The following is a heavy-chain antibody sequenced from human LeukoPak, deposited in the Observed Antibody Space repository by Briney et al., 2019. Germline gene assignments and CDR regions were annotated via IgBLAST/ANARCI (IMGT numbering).Heavy chain of an antibody. CDR1: GSTFSSYS. D-gene: IGHD3-22*01. Sequence: GGSLRLSCAASGSTFSSYSMNWVRQAPGKGLEWVSSISSSSSYIYYADSVKGRFTISRDNAKNSLYLQMNSLRAEDTAVYYCASASRHYYDSSGPPDYWGQGTLVTVSS. V-gene: IGHV3-21*01. J-gene: IGHJ4*02. CDR3: ASASRHYYDSSGPPDY. CDR2: ISSSSSYI.